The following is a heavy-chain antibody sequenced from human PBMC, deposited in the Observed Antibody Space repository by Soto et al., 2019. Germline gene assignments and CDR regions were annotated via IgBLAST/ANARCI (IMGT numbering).Heavy chain of an antibody. CDR3: ARTHDYRNPYYFDY. Sequence: KLSETLSLTCTVSGGSISSSSYYWGWIRQPPGKGLEWIGSIYYSGSTYYNPSPKSRVTMSVDTSKNQFSLKLSSVTAADTAVYYCARTHDYRNPYYFDYWGQGTLVTVSS. V-gene: IGHV4-39*01. D-gene: IGHD4-4*01. J-gene: IGHJ4*02. CDR2: IYYSGST. CDR1: GGSISSSSYY.